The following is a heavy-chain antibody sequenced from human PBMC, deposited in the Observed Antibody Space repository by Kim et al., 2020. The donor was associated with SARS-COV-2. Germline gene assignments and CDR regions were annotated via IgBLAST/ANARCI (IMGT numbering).Heavy chain of an antibody. CDR1: GFTFSSYW. Sequence: GGSLRLSCAASGFTFSSYWMSWVRQAPGKGLEWVANIKQDGSEKYYVDSVKGRFTISRDNAKNSLYLQMNSLRAEDTAVYYCARARGYSYSGNFDYWGQGTLVTVSS. CDR3: ARARGYSYSGNFDY. J-gene: IGHJ4*02. V-gene: IGHV3-7*03. CDR2: IKQDGSEK. D-gene: IGHD5-18*01.